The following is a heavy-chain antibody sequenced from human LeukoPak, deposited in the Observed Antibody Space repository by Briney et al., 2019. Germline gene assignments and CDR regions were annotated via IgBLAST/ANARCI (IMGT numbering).Heavy chain of an antibody. J-gene: IGHJ4*02. CDR1: GYTFTDYF. CDR2: INAGNGNT. D-gene: IGHD6-6*01. CDR3: ARTAARRFDY. V-gene: IGHV1/OR15-3*01. Sequence: ASVKVSCKASGYTFTDYFMNWMRQAPGQRLEWMGWINAGNGNTKYSQKFQGRVTMTRDTSTSTVYMELSSLRSDDTAVYYCARTAARRFDYWGQGTLVTVSS.